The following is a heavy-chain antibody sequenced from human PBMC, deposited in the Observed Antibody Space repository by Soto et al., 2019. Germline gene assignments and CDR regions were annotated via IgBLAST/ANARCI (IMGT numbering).Heavy chain of an antibody. CDR1: GGAISSGGYS. J-gene: IGHJ5*02. CDR3: ARVPDR. D-gene: IGHD2-2*01. Sequence: SETLSLTCAVSGGAISSGGYSWSWIRQPPGKGLEWIGYIYHSGSTYYNPSLKSRVTISVDRSKNQFSLKLSSVTAADTAVYYCARVPDRWGQGTLVTVS. V-gene: IGHV4-30-2*01. CDR2: IYHSGST.